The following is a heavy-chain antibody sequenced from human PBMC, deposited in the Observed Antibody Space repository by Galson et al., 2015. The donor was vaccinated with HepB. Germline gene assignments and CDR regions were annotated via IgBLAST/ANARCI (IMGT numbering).Heavy chain of an antibody. D-gene: IGHD3/OR15-3a*01. CDR3: ARERVDFWPEHVYYYYYGMDV. CDR2: INPNSGGT. V-gene: IGHV1-2*04. J-gene: IGHJ6*02. CDR1: GYTFTGYY. Sequence: SVKVSCKASGYTFTGYYMHWVRQAPGQGLEWMGWINPNSGGTNYAQKFQGWVTMTRDTSISTAYMELSRLRSDDTAVYYCARERVDFWPEHVYYYYYGMDVWGQGTTVTVSS.